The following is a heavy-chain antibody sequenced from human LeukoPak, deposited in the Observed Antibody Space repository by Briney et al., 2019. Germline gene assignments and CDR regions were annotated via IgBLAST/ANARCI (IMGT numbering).Heavy chain of an antibody. V-gene: IGHV3-30-3*01. CDR2: ISYDGSNK. J-gene: IGHJ4*02. D-gene: IGHD1-20*01. CDR3: TRDDNWTPLSDY. CDR1: GFTFSSYA. Sequence: HSGGSLRLSCAASGFTFSSYAMHWVRQAPGKGLGWVAVISYDGSNKYYADSVKGRFTISRDNSKNTLYLQMNSLRAEDTAVYYCTRDDNWTPLSDYWGQGTLVTVSS.